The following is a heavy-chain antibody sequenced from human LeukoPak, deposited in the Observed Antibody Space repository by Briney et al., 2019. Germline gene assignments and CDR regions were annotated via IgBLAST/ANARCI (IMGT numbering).Heavy chain of an antibody. CDR2: TNHSGST. Sequence: PSETLSLTCAVYGGSFSGYYWSWIRQPPGKGLEWIGETNHSGSTNYNPSLKSRVTISVDTSKNQFSLKLSSVTAADTAVYYCASSAQIRTTVTLDYWGQGTLVTVSS. J-gene: IGHJ4*02. CDR3: ASSAQIRTTVTLDY. V-gene: IGHV4-34*01. D-gene: IGHD4-17*01. CDR1: GGSFSGYY.